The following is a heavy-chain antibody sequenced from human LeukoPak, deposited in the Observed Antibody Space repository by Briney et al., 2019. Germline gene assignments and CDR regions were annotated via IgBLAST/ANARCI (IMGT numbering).Heavy chain of an antibody. D-gene: IGHD2-15*01. V-gene: IGHV3-66*01. CDR3: ARDWVVVVAATANYYYYGMDV. Sequence: GGSLRLSCAASGFSVTTSYMSWVRQAPGKGLEWVSARYSGGTTYYADSVKGRFTISSDNSKNTLCLQMNSLRAEDTAVYYCARDWVVVVAATANYYYYGMDVWGQGTTVTVSS. CDR2: RYSGGTT. CDR1: GFSVTTSY. J-gene: IGHJ6*02.